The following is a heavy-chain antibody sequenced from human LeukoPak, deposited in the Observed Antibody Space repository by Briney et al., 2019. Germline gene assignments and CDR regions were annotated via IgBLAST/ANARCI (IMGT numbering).Heavy chain of an antibody. V-gene: IGHV3-7*01. CDR3: AREKFDS. Sequence: GGSLRLSCAGSGFTFSNSWMGWVRQAPGKGLEWVANVQHIGGETYYVDSVKGRFTISRDNSNSLISLQMNNLTTEDTAVYYCAREKFDSWGQGTLVIVSP. CDR2: VQHIGGET. J-gene: IGHJ5*01. CDR1: GFTFSNSW.